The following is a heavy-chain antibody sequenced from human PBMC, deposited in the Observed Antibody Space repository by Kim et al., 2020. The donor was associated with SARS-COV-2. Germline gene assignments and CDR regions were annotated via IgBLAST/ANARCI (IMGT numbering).Heavy chain of an antibody. D-gene: IGHD2-8*01. J-gene: IGHJ4*02. CDR3: ARVGPLYCTNGVCYAVDY. Sequence: KDRFTISRDNAKNSLYLQMNSLRAEDTAVYYCARVGPLYCTNGVCYAVDYWGQGTLVTVSS. V-gene: IGHV3-11*06.